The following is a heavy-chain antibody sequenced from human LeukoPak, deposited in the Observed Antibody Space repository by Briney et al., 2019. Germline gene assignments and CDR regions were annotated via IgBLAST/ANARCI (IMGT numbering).Heavy chain of an antibody. J-gene: IGHJ4*02. CDR2: IVGGGGST. Sequence: PGGSWGLSCAASGFTFSSNAMNGVRQAPGKGREWVSAIVGGGGSTYYADSVKGRFTISRDNSKNTLYLQMNSLRAEDTAVYYCARVPGPRGYYYDSSGYSGIDYWGQGTLVTVSS. CDR3: ARVPGPRGYYYDSSGYSGIDY. D-gene: IGHD3-22*01. CDR1: GFTFSSNA. V-gene: IGHV3-23*01.